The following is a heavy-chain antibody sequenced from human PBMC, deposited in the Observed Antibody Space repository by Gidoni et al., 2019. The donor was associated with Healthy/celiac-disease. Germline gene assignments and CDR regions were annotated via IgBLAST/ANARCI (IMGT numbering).Heavy chain of an antibody. V-gene: IGHV1-8*01. Sequence: QVQLVQSGAEVKKPGASVQVSCKAAGYTFTSSDINWVRQATGQGLEWRGWMDPNSGNTGYAQKVQGRVTMTRNTSISKAYMELSSLRSEDTAVYYGARGLKPDFWSGYYNYYYMDVWGKGTTVTVSS. CDR1: GYTFTSSD. D-gene: IGHD3-3*01. CDR3: ARGLKPDFWSGYYNYYYMDV. CDR2: MDPNSGNT. J-gene: IGHJ6*03.